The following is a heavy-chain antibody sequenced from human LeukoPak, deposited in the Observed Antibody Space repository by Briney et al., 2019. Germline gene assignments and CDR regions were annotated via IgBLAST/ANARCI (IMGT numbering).Heavy chain of an antibody. CDR1: GFTFSTYT. J-gene: IGHJ4*02. CDR2: VSGRGFST. CDR3: ARVGGEYYDSSGYISY. D-gene: IGHD3-22*01. V-gene: IGHV3-23*01. Sequence: PGGSLRLSCAASGFTFSTYTMTWIRQAPGKGLEWVSSVSGRGFSTYYADSVKGRFTISRDNSKNTLYLQMNSLRAEDTAVYYCARVGGEYYDSSGYISYWGQGTLVTVSS.